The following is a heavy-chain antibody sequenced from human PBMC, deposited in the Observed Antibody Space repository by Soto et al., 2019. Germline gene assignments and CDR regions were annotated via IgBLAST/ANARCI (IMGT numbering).Heavy chain of an antibody. V-gene: IGHV3-23*01. CDR1: GFTFSDYS. Sequence: GGSLRLSCAASGFTFSDYSVNWVRQAPGKGLEWVSGISGGGSNTFYADYVKGRFTISRDNYKNTLLLQMNSLGAEDAAVYYCAKDSNKYSSSLRGRYFDYWGQGIGVTVSS. D-gene: IGHD4-4*01. CDR2: ISGGGSNT. J-gene: IGHJ4*02. CDR3: AKDSNKYSSSLRGRYFDY.